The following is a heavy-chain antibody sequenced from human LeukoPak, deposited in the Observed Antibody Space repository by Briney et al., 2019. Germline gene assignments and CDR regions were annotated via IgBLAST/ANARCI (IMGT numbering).Heavy chain of an antibody. Sequence: GGSLRLSCAASGFIFSAYAMHWVRQAPGKGLDWVAVISYDGSSKYYADSVEGRFTISRDNSKNTLYLQMNTLRAEDTAVYYCARSLSVSGMNIDKFDYWGQGALVTVSA. CDR3: ARSLSVSGMNIDKFDY. CDR1: GFIFSAYA. D-gene: IGHD3-10*01. CDR2: ISYDGSSK. V-gene: IGHV3-30*04. J-gene: IGHJ4*02.